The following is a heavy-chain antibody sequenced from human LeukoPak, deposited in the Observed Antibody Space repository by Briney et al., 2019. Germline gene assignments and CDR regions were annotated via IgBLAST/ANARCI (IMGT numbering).Heavy chain of an antibody. D-gene: IGHD2-2*01. V-gene: IGHV3-48*01. CDR3: ARDVILHIVVDYYYGMDV. J-gene: IGHJ6*02. Sequence: PGGSLRLSCAASGFTFSSYSMNWVRQAPGKGLEWVSYISSSSSTIYYADSVKGRFTISRDNAKNSLYLQMNSLRAEDTAVYYCARDVILHIVVDYYYGMDVWGQGTTVTVSS. CDR1: GFTFSSYS. CDR2: ISSSSSTI.